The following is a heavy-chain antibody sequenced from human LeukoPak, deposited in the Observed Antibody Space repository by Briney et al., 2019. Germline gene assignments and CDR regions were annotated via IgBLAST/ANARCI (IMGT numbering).Heavy chain of an antibody. CDR3: ARNSSTLQYCSGGDCYSNWFDP. CDR2: IYYSGTT. D-gene: IGHD2-15*01. V-gene: IGHV4-31*03. CDR1: GGSISSGGYY. J-gene: IGHJ5*02. Sequence: SETLSLTCTVSGGSISSGGYYWNWIRQHPEKGLEWIGYIYYSGTTYYNPSLKSRISISVDTSKNQFSLKLSSVTAADTAVYYCARNSSTLQYCSGGDCYSNWFDPWGQGTLVTVSS.